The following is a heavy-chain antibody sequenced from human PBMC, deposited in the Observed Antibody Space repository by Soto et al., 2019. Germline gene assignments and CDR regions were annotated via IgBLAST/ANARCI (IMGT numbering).Heavy chain of an antibody. V-gene: IGHV1-3*01. J-gene: IGHJ5*02. D-gene: IGHD2-2*01. CDR2: INAGNGNT. CDR1: GYTFTSYA. Sequence: ASVKVSCKASGYTFTSYAMHWVRQAPGQRLEWMGWINAGNGNTKYSQKFQGRVTITRDTSASTAYMELSSLRSEDTAVYYCARVATPAALTPTVNWFDPWGQGTLVTVSS. CDR3: ARVATPAALTPTVNWFDP.